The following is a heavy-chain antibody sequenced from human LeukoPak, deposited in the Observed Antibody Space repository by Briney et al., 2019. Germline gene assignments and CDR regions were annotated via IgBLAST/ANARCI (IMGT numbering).Heavy chain of an antibody. CDR3: AKDIGGYYYYGMDV. CDR2: ISWDGGST. V-gene: IGHV3-43D*04. J-gene: IGHJ6*04. CDR1: GFTFDDYA. Sequence: GGSLRLSCAASGFTFDDYAMHWVRQAPGKGLEWVSLISWDGGSTYYADSVKGRFTISRDNSKNSLYLQMNSLRAEDTALYYCAKDIGGYYYYGMDVWGKGTTVTVSP.